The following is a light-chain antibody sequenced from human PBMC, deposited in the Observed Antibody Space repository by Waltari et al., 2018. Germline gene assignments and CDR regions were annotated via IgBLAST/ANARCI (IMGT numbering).Light chain of an antibody. CDR2: GAS. J-gene: IGKJ1*01. V-gene: IGKV3-20*01. CDR3: QHYVRLPAT. CDR1: QSVSRA. Sequence: EIVLTQSPGSLSSSPGERVTLSCRASQSVSRALAWYQQKPGQAPRLLIFGASNRATGIPDRFSGSGSETDFSLTISRLGPEGFAVYYCQHYVRLPATFGRGTKVEIK.